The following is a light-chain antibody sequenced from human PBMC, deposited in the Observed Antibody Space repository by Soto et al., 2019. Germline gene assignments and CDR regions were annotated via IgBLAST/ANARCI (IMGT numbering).Light chain of an antibody. J-gene: IGLJ1*01. CDR3: CSYAGSDSYV. Sequence: QSALTQPASVSGSPGQSITISCTGTSSNVGNYNLVSWYQQHPGRAPKLMIYELYKRPSAVSNRFSGSKSGIAASLTISGLPAEDEADYYCCSYAGSDSYVLGTGTKFTVL. V-gene: IGLV2-23*02. CDR2: ELY. CDR1: SSNVGNYNL.